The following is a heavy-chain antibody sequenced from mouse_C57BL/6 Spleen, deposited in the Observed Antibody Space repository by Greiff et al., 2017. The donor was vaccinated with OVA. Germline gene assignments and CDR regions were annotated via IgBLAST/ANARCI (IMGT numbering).Heavy chain of an antibody. D-gene: IGHD1-1*01. V-gene: IGHV1-50*01. J-gene: IGHJ2*01. Sequence: VQLQQPGAELVKPGASVKLSCKASGYTFTSYWMQWVKQRPGQGLEWIGEIDPSDSYTNYNQKFKGKATLTVDTSSSTAYMQLSSLTSEDAAVYDCVTTVVATDYFDYWGQGTTLTVSS. CDR2: IDPSDSYT. CDR1: GYTFTSYW. CDR3: VTTVVATDYFDY.